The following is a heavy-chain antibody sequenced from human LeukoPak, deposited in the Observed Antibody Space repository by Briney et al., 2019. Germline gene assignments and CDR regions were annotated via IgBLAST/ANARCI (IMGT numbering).Heavy chain of an antibody. D-gene: IGHD2-15*01. CDR2: ISGSGGST. CDR1: GFTFSSYA. Sequence: GGSLRLSCAASGFTFSSYAMSWVRQAPGKGLEWVSAISGSGGSTFYADSVKGRFTISRDNSKNTLYLQMNSLRAEDTAVYYCAKDLVAATSSFDYWGQGTLVTVSS. CDR3: AKDLVAATSSFDY. J-gene: IGHJ4*02. V-gene: IGHV3-23*01.